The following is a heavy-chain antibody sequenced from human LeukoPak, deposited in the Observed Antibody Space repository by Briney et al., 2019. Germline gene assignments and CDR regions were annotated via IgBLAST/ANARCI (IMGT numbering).Heavy chain of an antibody. Sequence: SQTLSLTCTVSGGSIRSGSYYWSWIRQPAGKGLEWIGHIYTRGTTNYNPSVKSRVTVSLDTSKNQISLKLSSVTAADTAIYYCARVYTVMGATTGDHYHYYMDVWGKGTTVTVSS. CDR2: IYTRGTT. CDR1: GGSIRSGSYY. V-gene: IGHV4-61*09. J-gene: IGHJ6*03. CDR3: ARVYTVMGATTGDHYHYYMDV. D-gene: IGHD5-18*01.